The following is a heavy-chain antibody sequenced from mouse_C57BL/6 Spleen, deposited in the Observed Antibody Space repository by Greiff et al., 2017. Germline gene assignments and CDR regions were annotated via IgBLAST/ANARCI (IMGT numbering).Heavy chain of an antibody. Sequence: VQLQQSGADLMKPGASLKLSCTATGYTFTGYWIEWVRQTPGNRLEWIGNICAGGGCTYYTEKVKGRATISADKASNKAYLQLSNLTTEDSAMYYCARVDGSRSERDYWGQGTTLTVSS. V-gene: IGHV1-9*01. D-gene: IGHD1-1*01. J-gene: IGHJ2*01. CDR3: ARVDGSRSERDY. CDR1: GYTFTGYW. CDR2: ICAGGGCT.